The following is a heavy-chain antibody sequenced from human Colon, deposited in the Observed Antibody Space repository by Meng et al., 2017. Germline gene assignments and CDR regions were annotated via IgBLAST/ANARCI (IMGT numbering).Heavy chain of an antibody. J-gene: IGHJ4*02. V-gene: IGHV3-49*04. D-gene: IGHD1-26*01. CDR1: GFSFDDSP. CDR2: IRSKAFGGTI. Sequence: GESLKISCAASGFSFDDSPMNWVRPAPGKGLEWVGFIRSKAFGGTIEHAASVKARFTISTDDSKSIAYLQMNSLKIEDTAIYYCTCQSGGRPYWGQAPLVTVSS. CDR3: TCQSGGRPY.